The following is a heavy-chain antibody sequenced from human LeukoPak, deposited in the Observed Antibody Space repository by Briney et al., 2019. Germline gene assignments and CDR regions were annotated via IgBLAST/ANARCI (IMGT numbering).Heavy chain of an antibody. V-gene: IGHV1-3*01. CDR2: INAGNGNT. Sequence: ASVKVSCKASGYTFTSYAMHWVRQAPGQRLEWMGWINAGNGNTKYSQKFQGRVTITRDTSASTAYMELSSLRSEDTAVYYCAGGSYDFWSGYVYNWFDPWGQGTLVTVSS. CDR1: GYTFTSYA. D-gene: IGHD3-3*01. J-gene: IGHJ5*02. CDR3: AGGSYDFWSGYVYNWFDP.